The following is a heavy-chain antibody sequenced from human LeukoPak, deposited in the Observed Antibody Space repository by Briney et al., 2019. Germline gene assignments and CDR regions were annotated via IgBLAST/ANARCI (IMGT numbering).Heavy chain of an antibody. Sequence: GGSLRLSCAASGFTFSSYAMTWVRQAPGKGLKWVSAISGGGGGTFYADSVKGRFTISRDNSKNTLYLQMNSLSAEDTAVYYCAKDLGGKPYYYYGMDVWAKGPRSPSP. J-gene: IGHJ6*02. V-gene: IGHV3-23*01. CDR2: ISGGGGGT. CDR3: AKDLGGKPYYYYGMDV. CDR1: GFTFSSYA.